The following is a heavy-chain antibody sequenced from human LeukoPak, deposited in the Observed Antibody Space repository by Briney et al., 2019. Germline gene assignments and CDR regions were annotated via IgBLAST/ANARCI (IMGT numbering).Heavy chain of an antibody. J-gene: IGHJ4*02. CDR3: ARDGRGFGLDY. D-gene: IGHD3-10*01. Sequence: TGRSLRLSCVASGFSFRSYGMHGVRQAPGKGLEWVAIIWYDGSKTYYADSVKGRFTISRDNSKNTLYLQMNSLRAEDTAVYYCARDGRGFGLDYWGQGSLVTVSS. V-gene: IGHV3-33*01. CDR1: GFSFRSYG. CDR2: IWYDGSKT.